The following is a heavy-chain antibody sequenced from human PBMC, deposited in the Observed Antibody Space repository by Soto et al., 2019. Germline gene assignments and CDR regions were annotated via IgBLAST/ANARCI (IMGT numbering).Heavy chain of an antibody. D-gene: IGHD3-16*01. J-gene: IGHJ4*02. CDR2: IYYSGST. CDR1: GGSISSYY. V-gene: IGHV4-59*01. CDR3: AREGGAGRFDY. Sequence: SETLSLTCTVSGGSISSYYWSWIRQPPGKGLEWIGYIYYSGSTNYNLSLKSRVTISVDTSKNQFSLKLSSVTAADTAVYYCAREGGAGRFDYWGQGTLVTVSS.